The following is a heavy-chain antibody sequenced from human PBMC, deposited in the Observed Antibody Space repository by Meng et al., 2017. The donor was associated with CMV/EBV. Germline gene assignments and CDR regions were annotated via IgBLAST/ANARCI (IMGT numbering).Heavy chain of an antibody. J-gene: IGHJ4*02. CDR2: ISSSSSYI. D-gene: IGHD3-10*01. Sequence: GGSLRLSCAASGFTFSSYSMNWVRQAPGKGLEWVSSISSSSSYIYYADSVKGRFTISRDNAKNSLYLQMNSLRAEDMALYYCAKGRLSWFGDLVDYWGQGTLVTVSS. CDR3: AKGRLSWFGDLVDY. V-gene: IGHV3-21*04. CDR1: GFTFSSYS.